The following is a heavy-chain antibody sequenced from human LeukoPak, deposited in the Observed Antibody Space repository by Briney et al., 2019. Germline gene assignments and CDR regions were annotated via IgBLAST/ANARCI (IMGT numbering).Heavy chain of an antibody. D-gene: IGHD3-10*01. Sequence: ASVKVSCKASGYTFTSYGISWVRQAPGQGLEWMGWISAYNGNTNYAQKLQGRVTVTTDTSTSTAYMELRSLRSDDTAVYYCARDFPAYYYGSGSSFDYWGQGTLVTVSS. V-gene: IGHV1-18*01. J-gene: IGHJ4*02. CDR3: ARDFPAYYYGSGSSFDY. CDR2: ISAYNGNT. CDR1: GYTFTSYG.